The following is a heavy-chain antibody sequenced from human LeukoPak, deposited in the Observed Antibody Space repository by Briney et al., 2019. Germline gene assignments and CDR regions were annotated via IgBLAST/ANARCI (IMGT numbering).Heavy chain of an antibody. CDR1: GGSISSRGYY. Sequence: SETLSLTCAVSGGSISSRGYYWGWIRQPPGKELEWIMSIYYSGSTYYNPSLKSRVTISVDTSKNQFSLKLSSVTAADTAVYYCSSSYPAGDDYWGQGTLVTVSS. J-gene: IGHJ4*02. CDR3: SSSYPAGDDY. CDR2: IYYSGST. D-gene: IGHD6-13*01. V-gene: IGHV4-39*07.